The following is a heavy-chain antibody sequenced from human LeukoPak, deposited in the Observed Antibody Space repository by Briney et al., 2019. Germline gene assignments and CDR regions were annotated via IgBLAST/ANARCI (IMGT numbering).Heavy chain of an antibody. CDR3: ARGWFDY. CDR2: MSSSGSTI. CDR1: GFTFSSDE. Sequence: GGSLRLSCAASGFTFSSDEMNWVRQDPGKGLEWVSYMSSSGSTIYYADSVKGRFTISRDNAKNSLYLQMNSLRAEDTAVYYCARGWFDYWGQGTLVTVSS. J-gene: IGHJ5*01. V-gene: IGHV3-48*03.